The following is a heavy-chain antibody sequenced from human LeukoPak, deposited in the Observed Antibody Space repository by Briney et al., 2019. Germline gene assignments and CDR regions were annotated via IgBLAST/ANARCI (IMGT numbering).Heavy chain of an antibody. Sequence: GASVKVSCKASGYTFTSYGISWVRQAPGQGLEWMGWISAYNGNTNYAQKLQGRVTMTTDTSTSTAYMELRSLRSDDTAAYYCARMREYYDSSGYRVRYFDYWGQGTLVTVSS. CDR3: ARMREYYDSSGYRVRYFDY. V-gene: IGHV1-18*01. J-gene: IGHJ4*02. CDR1: GYTFTSYG. D-gene: IGHD3-22*01. CDR2: ISAYNGNT.